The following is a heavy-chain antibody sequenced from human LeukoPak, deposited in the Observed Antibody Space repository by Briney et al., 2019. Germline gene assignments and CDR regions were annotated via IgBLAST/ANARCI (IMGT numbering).Heavy chain of an antibody. J-gene: IGHJ4*02. CDR2: VNADGGNT. CDR3: TKRVKYGGTWDHFAD. CDR1: GFTFDNYR. Sequence: GGSLRLSCAASGFTFDNYRMSWLRQAPGKGLEWVSTVNADGGNTYYADSVKGWFTISRDNSKSTLILQMNSLRVEDTALYYCTKRVKYGGTWDHFADWGQGTLVTVSA. D-gene: IGHD1-26*01. V-gene: IGHV3-23*01.